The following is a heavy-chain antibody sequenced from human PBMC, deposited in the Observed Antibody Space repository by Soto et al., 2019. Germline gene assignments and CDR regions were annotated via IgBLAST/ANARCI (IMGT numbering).Heavy chain of an antibody. Sequence: GGSLRLSCAASGFTFSSYSMNWVRQAPGKGLEWVSYISSSSSTIYYADSVKGRFTISRDNAKNSLYLQMNSLRDEDTAVYYCARAGRYDFWSGYPDYYYYYGMDVWGQGTTVTVSS. CDR2: ISSSSSTI. V-gene: IGHV3-48*02. D-gene: IGHD3-3*01. J-gene: IGHJ6*02. CDR3: ARAGRYDFWSGYPDYYYYYGMDV. CDR1: GFTFSSYS.